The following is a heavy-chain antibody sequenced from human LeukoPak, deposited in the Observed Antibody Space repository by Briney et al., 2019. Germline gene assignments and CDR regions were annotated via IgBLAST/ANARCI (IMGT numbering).Heavy chain of an antibody. CDR3: AKDRGTVMITFGGVIDY. V-gene: IGHV3-7*01. D-gene: IGHD3-16*01. CDR2: IKQDGSEG. J-gene: IGHJ4*02. CDR1: GFTFSDYW. Sequence: PGGSLRLSCAASGFTFSDYWMTWVRQAPGKGLEWVANIKQDGSEGYYVDSVKGRFTVSRDNSKNTLYLQMNSLRAEDTAVYYCAKDRGTVMITFGGVIDYWGQGTLVTVSS.